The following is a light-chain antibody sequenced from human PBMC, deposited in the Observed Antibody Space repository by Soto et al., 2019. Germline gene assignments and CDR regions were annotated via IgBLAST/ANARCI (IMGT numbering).Light chain of an antibody. V-gene: IGKV3-11*01. J-gene: IGKJ5*01. Sequence: EIVLTQSPATLSLSPGERATLSCRASQSVGRYLDWYQQKPGQSPRLLIYEASNKATGIPARFSGSGSGADFTRTISSLEPEDLVVYYCQQCSSWPPITFGQGTRLEIK. CDR1: QSVGRY. CDR3: QQCSSWPPIT. CDR2: EAS.